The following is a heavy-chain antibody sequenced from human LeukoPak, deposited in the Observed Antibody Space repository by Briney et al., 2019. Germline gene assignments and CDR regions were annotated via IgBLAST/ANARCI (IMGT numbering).Heavy chain of an antibody. J-gene: IGHJ4*02. CDR2: LSGSGGFT. Sequence: PGGSLRLSCAASGFTFSSYALTWVRQAPGKGLEWVSVLSGSGGFTHYADSVEGRFTISRDNSKNTLFLQMNSLRAEDTAVYYCAKFSSDYENKWGQGTLVTVSS. CDR1: GFTFSSYA. CDR3: AKFSSDYENK. D-gene: IGHD4-17*01. V-gene: IGHV3-23*01.